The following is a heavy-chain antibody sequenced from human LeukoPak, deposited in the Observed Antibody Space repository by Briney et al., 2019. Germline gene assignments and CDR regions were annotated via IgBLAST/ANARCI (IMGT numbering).Heavy chain of an antibody. CDR1: GGTFSSYA. Sequence: SVKVSCRASGGTFSSYAISWVRQAPGQGLEWMGRIIPILGIADYAQKFQGRVAITADKSTSTAYMELSSLRSEDTAVYYCARGKVIDSSSWDTPDYWGQGTLVTVSS. D-gene: IGHD6-13*01. CDR3: ARGKVIDSSSWDTPDY. CDR2: IIPILGIA. J-gene: IGHJ4*02. V-gene: IGHV1-69*04.